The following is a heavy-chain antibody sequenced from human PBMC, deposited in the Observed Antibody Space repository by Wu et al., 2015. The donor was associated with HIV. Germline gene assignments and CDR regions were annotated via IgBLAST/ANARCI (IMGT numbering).Heavy chain of an antibody. Sequence: QVQLVQSGTEVKKPGASMKVSCKASGYTFIGDYMHWVRQAPGQGLEWMGWINPYSGKTGYAQKFQGRVTMTRSTSISTAYMELSSLRSEDTAVYYCARSSYSSSPGRYYYYAMGVWGQGP. D-gene: IGHD6-13*01. CDR2: INPYSGKT. CDR1: GYTFIGDY. V-gene: IGHV1-8*02. J-gene: IGHJ6*02. CDR3: ARSSYSSSPGRYYYYAMGV.